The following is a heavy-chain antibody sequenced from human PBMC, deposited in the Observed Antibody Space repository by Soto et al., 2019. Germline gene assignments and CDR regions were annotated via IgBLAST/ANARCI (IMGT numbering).Heavy chain of an antibody. D-gene: IGHD3-16*01. J-gene: IGHJ4*02. CDR3: AHRRNYDGSWNEGVFDY. Sequence: QITLKESGPTLVKPTQTLTLTCTFSGFSLTSRPVGVGWVRQPPGKALQWLAFIYWDDDKRYSPSLRSTLTVTKDASKNPVVLTLTNMDPVDTATYYCAHRRNYDGSWNEGVFDYWGQGILVTVSS. CDR1: GFSLTSRPVG. V-gene: IGHV2-5*02. CDR2: IYWDDDK.